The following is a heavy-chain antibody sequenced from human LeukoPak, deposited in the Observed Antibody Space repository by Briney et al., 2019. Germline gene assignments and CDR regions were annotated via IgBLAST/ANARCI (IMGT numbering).Heavy chain of an antibody. J-gene: IGHJ4*02. CDR1: GFAYSSYT. CDR3: ARDGLLRYFDY. D-gene: IGHD1-26*01. V-gene: IGHV3-48*04. CDR2: ISSSSSTI. Sequence: GGAERLLCEDCGFAYSSYTRKWLRQAQGKGLEWFSYISSSSSTIYYADSVKGRFTISRDNAKNSLYLQMNSLRAEDTAVYYCARDGLLRYFDYWGQGTLVTVSS.